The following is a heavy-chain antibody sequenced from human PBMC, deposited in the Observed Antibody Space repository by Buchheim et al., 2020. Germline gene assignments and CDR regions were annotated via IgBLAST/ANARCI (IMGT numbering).Heavy chain of an antibody. D-gene: IGHD6-19*01. CDR2: ISGSGGST. V-gene: IGHV3-23*01. J-gene: IGHJ4*02. Sequence: EVQLLESGGGLVKPGGSLRLSCAASGFTFSSYAMSWVSQDPGKGLEWVSAISGSGGSTYYADSVKGRLNISRANSKNTLSLQMNILRAEDTAVYYCAKERTVAGTRYYFDYWGQGTL. CDR1: GFTFSSYA. CDR3: AKERTVAGTRYYFDY.